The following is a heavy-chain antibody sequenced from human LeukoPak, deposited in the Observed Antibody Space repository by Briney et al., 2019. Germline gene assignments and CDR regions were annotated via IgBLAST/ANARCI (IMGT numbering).Heavy chain of an antibody. D-gene: IGHD2-2*01. Sequence: ASVKVSCKASGYTFTGYYMHWVRQAPGQGLEWMGWINPNSGGTNYAQKFQGRVTMTRDTSISTAYMELSRLRSDDTAVYYCAREDIVVVPAASQGWFDPWGQGTLVTVSS. V-gene: IGHV1-2*02. J-gene: IGHJ5*02. CDR2: INPNSGGT. CDR1: GYTFTGYY. CDR3: AREDIVVVPAASQGWFDP.